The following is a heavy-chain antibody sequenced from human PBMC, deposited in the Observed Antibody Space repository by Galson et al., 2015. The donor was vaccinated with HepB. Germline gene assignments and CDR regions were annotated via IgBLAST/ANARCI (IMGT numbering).Heavy chain of an antibody. Sequence: SVKVSCKASDYNFTSYDISWVRQAPGQGLEWMGWASGNHGKTNYAQKFQGRVTMTRDTSTSTVYMELSSLRSEDTAVYYCARGSTWTTNAKYYFDYWGQGTLVTVSS. CDR2: ASGNHGKT. D-gene: IGHD5/OR15-5a*01. J-gene: IGHJ4*02. V-gene: IGHV1-18*04. CDR1: DYNFTSYD. CDR3: ARGSTWTTNAKYYFDY.